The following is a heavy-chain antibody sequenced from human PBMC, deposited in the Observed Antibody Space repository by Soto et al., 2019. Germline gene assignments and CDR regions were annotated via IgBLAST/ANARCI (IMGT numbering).Heavy chain of an antibody. CDR1: GFTFSSYG. D-gene: IGHD6-13*01. V-gene: IGHV3-33*01. J-gene: IGHJ4*02. CDR2: IWYDVSNK. CDR3: AREKSIAAAGTGDY. Sequence: PWGSLRLSCAASGFTFSSYGMHWVRQAPGKGLEWVAVIWYDVSNKYYADSVKGRFTISRDNSKNTLYLQMNSLRAEDTAVYYCAREKSIAAAGTGDYWGQGNVVTVCS.